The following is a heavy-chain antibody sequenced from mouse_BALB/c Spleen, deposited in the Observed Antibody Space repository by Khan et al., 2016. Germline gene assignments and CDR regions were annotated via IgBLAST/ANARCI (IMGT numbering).Heavy chain of an antibody. J-gene: IGHJ2*01. CDR2: ISSGGNT. V-gene: IGHV5-6-5*01. CDR3: TRGVTTVVDYFDY. CDR1: GFTFSSYA. Sequence: EVELVESGGGLVKPGGSLKLSCAASGFTFSSYAMSWVRQTPEKRLEWVASISSGGNTFYPDSLKGRFTISRDNARNILYLQMSSLKSEGTAMYYYTRGVTTVVDYFDYWGQGTTLAVSS. D-gene: IGHD1-1*01.